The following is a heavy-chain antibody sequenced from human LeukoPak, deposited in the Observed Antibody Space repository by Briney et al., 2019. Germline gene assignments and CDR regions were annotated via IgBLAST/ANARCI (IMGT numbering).Heavy chain of an antibody. J-gene: IGHJ5*02. V-gene: IGHV3-30-3*01. Sequence: GGSLRLSCAASGFTFSSYAMHWVRQAPGKGLEWVAVRSYDGSNKYYADSVKGRFTISRDNSKNTLYLQMNSLRAEDTAVYYCARGQFPIAAVTDWFDPWGQGTLVTVSS. CDR2: RSYDGSNK. D-gene: IGHD6-13*01. CDR1: GFTFSSYA. CDR3: ARGQFPIAAVTDWFDP.